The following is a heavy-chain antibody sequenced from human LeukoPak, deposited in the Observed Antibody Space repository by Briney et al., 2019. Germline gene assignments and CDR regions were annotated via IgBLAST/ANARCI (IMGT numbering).Heavy chain of an antibody. J-gene: IGHJ4*02. V-gene: IGHV3-23*01. CDR2: ISGSGGST. D-gene: IGHD3-22*01. CDR1: GFTFSSYA. CDR3: AKDDPYTNYYDSSGLGY. Sequence: GGSLRLSCAASGFTFSSYAMSWVRQAPGKGLEWVSAISGSGGSTYYADSVKGRFTISRDNSKNTLYLQMNSLRAEDTAVNYCAKDDPYTNYYDSSGLGYWGQGTLVTVSS.